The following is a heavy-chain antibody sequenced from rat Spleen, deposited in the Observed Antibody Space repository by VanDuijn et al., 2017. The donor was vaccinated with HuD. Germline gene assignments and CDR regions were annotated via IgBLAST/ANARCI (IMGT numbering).Heavy chain of an antibody. D-gene: IGHD1-4*01. CDR3: ARDYPPFAY. Sequence: EVQLVESGGGLVQPGRSLKLSCAASGFTFSNYDMAWVRQAPTQGLEWVAYISAGGDDTYYRYSVKGRFTISRDNAQSSLYLQMDSLRSEDTATYYCARDYPPFAYWGQGTLVTVSS. J-gene: IGHJ3*01. V-gene: IGHV5-25*01. CDR2: ISAGGDDT. CDR1: GFTFSNYD.